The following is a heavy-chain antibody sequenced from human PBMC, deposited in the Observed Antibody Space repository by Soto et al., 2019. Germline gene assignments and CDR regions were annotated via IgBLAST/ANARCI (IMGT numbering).Heavy chain of an antibody. V-gene: IGHV1-18*01. J-gene: IGHJ4*02. Sequence: QVQLVQAGAEVKKPGASVKVSCTASGYSFTSYGISWVRQTPAQGLAWRGWISAYNGNTKYAQKLQGRVTMTTDTSTSTAYMELRSLRSEDTAVYYRASDLAVALSAYWGQGTLVTVSS. CDR3: ASDLAVALSAY. CDR1: GYSFTSYG. D-gene: IGHD6-19*01. CDR2: ISAYNGNT.